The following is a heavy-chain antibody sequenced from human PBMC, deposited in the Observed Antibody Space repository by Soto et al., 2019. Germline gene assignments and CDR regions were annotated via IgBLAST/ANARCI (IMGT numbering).Heavy chain of an antibody. Sequence: SVKVSCKASGGTFSSYAISWVRQAPGQGLEWMGGIIPIFGTANCAQKFQGRVTITADESTSTAYMELSSLRSEDTAVYYCAIFRGTGTTSDYYYYGMDVWGQGTTVTVSS. D-gene: IGHD1-7*01. CDR2: IIPIFGTA. CDR3: AIFRGTGTTSDYYYYGMDV. J-gene: IGHJ6*02. CDR1: GGTFSSYA. V-gene: IGHV1-69*13.